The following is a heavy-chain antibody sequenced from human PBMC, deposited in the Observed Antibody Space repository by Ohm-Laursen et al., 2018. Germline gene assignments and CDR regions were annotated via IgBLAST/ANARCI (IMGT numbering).Heavy chain of an antibody. V-gene: IGHV3-23*01. Sequence: GSLRLSCSATGFIFSDYGMHWVRQAPGKGLEWVSVISGSGDDTYYTDSVKGRFTVSRDISNNTVYLHMDSLGAEDTAVYYCAKDLAAAVEYWGQGTLVTVSP. CDR1: GFIFSDYG. CDR2: ISGSGDDT. J-gene: IGHJ4*02. CDR3: AKDLAAAVEY. D-gene: IGHD6-13*01.